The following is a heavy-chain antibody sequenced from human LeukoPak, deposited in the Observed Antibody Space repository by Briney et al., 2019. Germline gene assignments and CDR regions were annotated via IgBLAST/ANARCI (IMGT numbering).Heavy chain of an antibody. D-gene: IGHD6-6*01. V-gene: IGHV3-33*01. J-gene: IGHJ5*02. Sequence: GGSLRLSCAASGFTFSSYGMHWVRQAPGKGPEWVAVIWYDGSNKYYADSVKGRFTISRDNSKNTLYLQMNSLRAEDTAVYYCAPSIAAPYSWFDHWGQGTLVTVSS. CDR2: IWYDGSNK. CDR3: APSIAAPYSWFDH. CDR1: GFTFSSYG.